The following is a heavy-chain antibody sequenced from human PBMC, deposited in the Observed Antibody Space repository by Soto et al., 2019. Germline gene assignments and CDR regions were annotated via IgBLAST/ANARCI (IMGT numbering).Heavy chain of an antibody. J-gene: IGHJ4*02. V-gene: IGHV3-48*01. CDR1: GFTFSRYN. CDR2: ISRGSDTI. Sequence: GGSLRLSCAASGFTFSRYNMIWVRQAPGKGLEWVSYISRGSDTIYYANSVKGRFTISRDNAKNSLFLQMNSLRAEDTAVYYCARPDYYDTTGYYEDWGQGT. D-gene: IGHD3-22*01. CDR3: ARPDYYDTTGYYED.